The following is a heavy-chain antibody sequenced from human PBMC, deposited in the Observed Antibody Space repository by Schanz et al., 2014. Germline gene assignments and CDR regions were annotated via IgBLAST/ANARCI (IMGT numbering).Heavy chain of an antibody. Sequence: EVQLVESGGGLVQPGGSLRLSCAASGFNFITFAMSWVRQAPGKGPEWVSAIGGDASRTYYADSVKGRFTISRDNSKSTLYLQMNSLRADDTAVYYCARALPLVRGIAGWFGPWGQGSLVTVSS. CDR1: GFNFITFA. J-gene: IGHJ5*02. CDR2: IGGDASRT. D-gene: IGHD3-10*01. V-gene: IGHV3-23*04. CDR3: ARALPLVRGIAGWFGP.